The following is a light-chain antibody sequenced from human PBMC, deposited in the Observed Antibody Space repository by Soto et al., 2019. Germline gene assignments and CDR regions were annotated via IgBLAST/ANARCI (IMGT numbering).Light chain of an antibody. CDR1: SGSIASNY. CDR3: QSYDSRTVV. J-gene: IGLJ2*01. Sequence: NFMLTQPHSVSESPGKTVTISCTRSSGSIASNYVQWYQQRPGSAPTTVIYEGNQRPSGVPDRFSGSTDGSSNSASLTSSGLQTEDEADYYCQSYDSRTVVFGGGTKVTVL. V-gene: IGLV6-57*04. CDR2: EGN.